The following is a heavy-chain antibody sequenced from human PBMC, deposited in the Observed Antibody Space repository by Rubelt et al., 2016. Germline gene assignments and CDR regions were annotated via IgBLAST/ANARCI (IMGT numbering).Heavy chain of an antibody. D-gene: IGHD2-8*01. CDR1: GFTFDDYA. CDR2: VSWNSGSI. Sequence: EVQLVESGGGLVQPGRSLRLSCAASGFTFDDYAMHWVRQAPGKGLEWVSGVSWNSGSIGYADSVKGRFTICRSNAKNALYLQMNSLKAEDTALYSCAKDLMFWGQGTLVTVSS. V-gene: IGHV3-9*01. CDR3: AKDLMF. J-gene: IGHJ1*01.